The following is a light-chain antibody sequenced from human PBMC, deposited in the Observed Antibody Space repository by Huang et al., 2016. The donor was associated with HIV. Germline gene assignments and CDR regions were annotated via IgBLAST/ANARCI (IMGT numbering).Light chain of an antibody. V-gene: IGKV2-28*01. CDR3: MEALQTPYT. CDR2: LGS. J-gene: IGKJ2*01. CDR1: QSLRHRNGLNY. Sequence: DVVMTQSPLSLPVPPGEPASISCRSSQSLRHRNGLNYLDWYLQKPGHAPQLLIHLGSSRASGVPERFSGGGSGTDFSLNISRVEAEDAGIYYCMEALQTPYTFGQGTKLEIK.